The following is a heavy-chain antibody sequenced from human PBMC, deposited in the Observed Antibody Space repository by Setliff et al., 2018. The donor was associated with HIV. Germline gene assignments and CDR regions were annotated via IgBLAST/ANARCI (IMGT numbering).Heavy chain of an antibody. CDR3: ARGFGVMDV. V-gene: IGHV4-34*01. CDR1: GGSFSHGY. J-gene: IGHJ6*04. D-gene: IGHD3-16*01. Sequence: PSETLSLTCSVSGGSFSHGYWSWIRQPPGKRLEWIGDISHSGSTNYNPSLKSRVTISVDTSKKQFSLKLNSVTAADTAVYYCARGFGVMDVWAKGTTVTVSS. CDR2: ISHSGST.